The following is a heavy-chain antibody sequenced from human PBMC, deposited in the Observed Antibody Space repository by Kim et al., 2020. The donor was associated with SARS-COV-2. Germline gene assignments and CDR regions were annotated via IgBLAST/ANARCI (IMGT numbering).Heavy chain of an antibody. J-gene: IGHJ6*02. CDR1: GFTFSSYG. V-gene: IGHV3-30*18. CDR3: AKVFAERLEALLRLPTDYYRGMGI. CDR2: ISYDGSNK. D-gene: IGHD3-22*01. Sequence: GGSLRLSCAASGFTFSSYGMHWVRQAPGKGLEWVAVISYDGSNKYYADSLKGRFTISRDNSKNTLYLQMNSLRAEDTAVYYCAKVFAERLEALLRLPTDYYRGMGIWGQGTPVTVSS.